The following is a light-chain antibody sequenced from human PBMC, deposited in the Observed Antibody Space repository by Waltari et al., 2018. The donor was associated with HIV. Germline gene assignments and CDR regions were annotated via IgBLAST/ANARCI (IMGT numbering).Light chain of an antibody. CDR1: AGPVSSRYY. CDR2: DTN. CDR3: LLYVGTGIWV. J-gene: IGLJ3*02. V-gene: IGLV8-61*01. Sequence: QTVVTQEPSFSVSPGGTVTLTCRLSAGPVSSRYYPSWYQQTPGLPPRILIYDTNTRSSGVPDRFSGSILGNKAALTITGAQSDDESDYYCLLYVGTGIWVFGGGTKVTVL.